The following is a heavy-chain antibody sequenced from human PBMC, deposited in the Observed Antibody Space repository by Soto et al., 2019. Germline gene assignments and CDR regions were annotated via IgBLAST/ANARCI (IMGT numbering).Heavy chain of an antibody. J-gene: IGHJ6*02. CDR1: GFTFSSYE. CDR3: AREEVPAARAVRCYYYGMDV. CDR2: ISSSGSTI. V-gene: IGHV3-48*03. Sequence: GGSLRLSCAASGFTFSSYEMNWVRQAPGKGLEWVSYISSSGSTIYYADSVKGRFTISRDNAKNSLYLQMNSLRAEDTAVYYCAREEVPAARAVRCYYYGMDVWGQGTTVTVSS. D-gene: IGHD2-2*01.